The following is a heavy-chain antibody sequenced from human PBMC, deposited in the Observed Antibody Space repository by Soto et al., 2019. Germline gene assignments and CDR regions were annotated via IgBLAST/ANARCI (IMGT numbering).Heavy chain of an antibody. CDR2: IVSNDAK. Sequence: QVTFKESGPVLVKPPETLTLTCTVSGFSLSNARLSVSWIRQPTGQALAWLAHIVSNDAKSYSSTLKRRLTISKDTSKSQVVLTMTNMDPVDTATYYCARIRWWGWLGPNDSWGQGTLDTVSS. J-gene: IGHJ4*02. D-gene: IGHD2-15*01. CDR1: GFSLSNARLS. CDR3: ARIRWWGWLGPNDS. V-gene: IGHV2-26*01.